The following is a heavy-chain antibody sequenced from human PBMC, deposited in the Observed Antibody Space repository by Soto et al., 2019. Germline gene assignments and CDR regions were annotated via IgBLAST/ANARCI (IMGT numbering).Heavy chain of an antibody. D-gene: IGHD2-15*01. CDR1: GGSISSYY. CDR3: ARTGIGYCSGGSCYSGPYYYGMDV. J-gene: IGHJ6*02. Sequence: SETLSLTCTVSGGSISSYYWSWIRQPPGTGQEWIGYIYYSGSTNYNPSLKSRVTISVDTSKNQFSLKLSSVTAADTAVYYCARTGIGYCSGGSCYSGPYYYGMDVWGQGTTVTVSS. V-gene: IGHV4-59*01. CDR2: IYYSGST.